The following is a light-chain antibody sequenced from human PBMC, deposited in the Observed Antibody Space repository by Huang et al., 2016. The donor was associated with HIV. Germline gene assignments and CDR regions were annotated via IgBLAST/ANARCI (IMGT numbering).Light chain of an antibody. Sequence: EMVMTQSPDTLSVSPGESVTLSCRASQGISSNLAWDQQKPGQAPRLLIHGASTRAAGIPARFSGSGSEIAFSLIINSLQSEDSAIYFCLQYNNWPRTFGQGTKLEIK. CDR1: QGISSN. CDR2: GAS. J-gene: IGKJ2*01. V-gene: IGKV3-15*01. CDR3: LQYNNWPRT.